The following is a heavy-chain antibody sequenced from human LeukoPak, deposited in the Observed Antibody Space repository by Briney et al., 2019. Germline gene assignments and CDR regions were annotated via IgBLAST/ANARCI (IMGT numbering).Heavy chain of an antibody. CDR1: XFTLSSYA. V-gene: IGHV3-23*01. Sequence: XFTLSSYAMSCVRQAPGKXLEWVXXIXGSGGSTYYADSVKGRFSISRDNSKNTLYLQMDSLRAEDTAVYYCAKDKVYSSSWYRADPPSSAFIWFDPWGQGALVTVSS. J-gene: IGHJ5*02. D-gene: IGHD6-13*01. CDR3: AKDKVYSSSWYRADPPSSAFIWFDP. CDR2: IXGSGGST.